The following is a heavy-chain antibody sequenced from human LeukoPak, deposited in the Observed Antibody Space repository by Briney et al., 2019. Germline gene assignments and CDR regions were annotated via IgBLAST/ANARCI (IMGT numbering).Heavy chain of an antibody. D-gene: IGHD1-26*01. Sequence: GGSLRLSCAASGFTFSSYAMHWVRQAPGKGLEWVAVISYDGSNKYYADSVKGRFTISRDNSKNTLYLQMNSLRAEDTAVYYCARDPVGAPYYDSWGQGTLVSVSS. CDR2: ISYDGSNK. CDR3: ARDPVGAPYYDS. J-gene: IGHJ4*02. CDR1: GFTFSSYA. V-gene: IGHV3-30-3*01.